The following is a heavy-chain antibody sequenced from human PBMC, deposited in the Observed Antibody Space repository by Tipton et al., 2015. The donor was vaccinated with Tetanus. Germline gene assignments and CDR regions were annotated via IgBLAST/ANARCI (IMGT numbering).Heavy chain of an antibody. Sequence: TLSLTCTVSGGSIRGGTFYWGWIRQPPGKGLEWTGSIYESGDTYYIPSLKSRVTISVDTSKNQFSLNLNSMAAADTGVYYCARHQSGYFTPFDYWGQGNLVTFSS. CDR1: GGSIRGGTFY. CDR2: IYESGDT. J-gene: IGHJ4*02. CDR3: ARHQSGYFTPFDY. D-gene: IGHD3-3*01. V-gene: IGHV4-39*01.